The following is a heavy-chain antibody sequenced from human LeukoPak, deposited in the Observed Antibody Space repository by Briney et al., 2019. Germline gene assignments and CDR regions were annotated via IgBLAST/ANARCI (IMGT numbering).Heavy chain of an antibody. CDR1: GFIFSNYW. CDR2: INQDGSAK. Sequence: PGGSLRLSCTASGFIFSNYWMSWVRQAPGKGLEWVANINQDGSAKYYVDSVKGRFTISRDNAQNSLYLQVNSPRAEDTAVYYCATSAAAAGSDWGQGTLVTVSS. D-gene: IGHD6-13*01. V-gene: IGHV3-7*03. CDR3: ATSAAAAGSD. J-gene: IGHJ4*02.